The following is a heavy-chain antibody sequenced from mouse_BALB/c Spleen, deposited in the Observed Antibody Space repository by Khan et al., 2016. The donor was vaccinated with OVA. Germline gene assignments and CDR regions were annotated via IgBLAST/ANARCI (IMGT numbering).Heavy chain of an antibody. CDR2: INPNNGDT. Sequence: QVQLKESGAELVKPGASVKLSCKASGCTFTSYYMYWVKQRPGQGLEWIGEINPNNGDTNFNEKFKSKATLTVDKSSSTAYMQLSSLTSEDSAVYYCTRSGYGSFAYWGQGTLVTVSA. CDR3: TRSGYGSFAY. V-gene: IGHV1S81*02. CDR1: GCTFTSYY. D-gene: IGHD2-2*01. J-gene: IGHJ3*01.